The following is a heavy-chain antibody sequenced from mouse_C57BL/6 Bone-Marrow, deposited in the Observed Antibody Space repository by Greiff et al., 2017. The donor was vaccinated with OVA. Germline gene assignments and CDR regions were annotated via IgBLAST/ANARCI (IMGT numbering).Heavy chain of an antibody. Sequence: VQLQQSGPELVKPGDSVKISCKASGYSFTGYFMNWVMQSHGKSLEWIGRINPYNGDTFYNQKFKGKATLTVDKSSSTAHMELRSLTSEDSAVYYCARGRILRDWYFDVWGTGTTVTVSS. J-gene: IGHJ1*03. V-gene: IGHV1-20*01. CDR1: GYSFTGYF. CDR3: ARGRILRDWYFDV. CDR2: INPYNGDT. D-gene: IGHD1-1*01.